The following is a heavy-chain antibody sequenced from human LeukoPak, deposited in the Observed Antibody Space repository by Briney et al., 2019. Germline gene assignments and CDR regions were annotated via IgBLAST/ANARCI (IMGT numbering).Heavy chain of an antibody. CDR1: GGTFSSYA. Sequence: GASVTVSFTASGGTFSSYAISWVRQAPGQGLEWMGMIYPRDGSTSYAQKFQGRVTVTRDTSTSTVHMELSGLRSEDTAVYYCARDQEGFDYWGQGTLVTVSS. CDR3: ARDQEGFDY. V-gene: IGHV1-46*01. CDR2: IYPRDGST. J-gene: IGHJ4*02.